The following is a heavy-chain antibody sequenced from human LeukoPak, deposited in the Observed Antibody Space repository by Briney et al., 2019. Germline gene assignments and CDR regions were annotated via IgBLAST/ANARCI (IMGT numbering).Heavy chain of an antibody. J-gene: IGHJ4*02. D-gene: IGHD2-2*01. CDR1: GFTFSSYG. Sequence: GGSLRLSCAASGFTFSSYGMHWVRQAPGKGLEWVAFIQHDGSNKYYADSVKGRFTISRDNSKNTLYLQMNSLRAEDTSVYYYAKSWYQLLLYFFDYWGQGTLVTVSS. CDR2: IQHDGSNK. V-gene: IGHV3-30*02. CDR3: AKSWYQLLLYFFDY.